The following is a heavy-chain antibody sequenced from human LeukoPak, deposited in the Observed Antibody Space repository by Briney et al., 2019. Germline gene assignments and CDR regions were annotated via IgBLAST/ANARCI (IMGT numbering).Heavy chain of an antibody. D-gene: IGHD3-22*01. CDR1: GYSFTSYW. V-gene: IGHV5-51*01. J-gene: IGHJ3*02. CDR3: ARIEEYYDSSWYAFDI. CDR2: IYPGDSDT. Sequence: GESLKISCKGSGYSFTSYWIGWVRQMPGKGLEWMGIIYPGDSDTRYSPSFQGQVTISADKSISTAYLQWSSLKASDTAMYYCARIEEYYDSSWYAFDIWGQGTMVTVSS.